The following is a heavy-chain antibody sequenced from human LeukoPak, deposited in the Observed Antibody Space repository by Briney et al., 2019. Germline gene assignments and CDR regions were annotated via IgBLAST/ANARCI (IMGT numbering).Heavy chain of an antibody. D-gene: IGHD3-10*01. CDR3: ARDRITMVRGVTGYFQH. CDR2: INPNSGGT. J-gene: IGHJ1*01. Sequence: VASVKVSCKASGYTFTGYYMHWVRQAPGQGLEWMGWINPNSGGTNYAQKFQGRVTMTRDTSISTAYMELSRLRSDDTAVYYCARDRITMVRGVTGYFQHWGQGTLVTVSS. CDR1: GYTFTGYY. V-gene: IGHV1-2*02.